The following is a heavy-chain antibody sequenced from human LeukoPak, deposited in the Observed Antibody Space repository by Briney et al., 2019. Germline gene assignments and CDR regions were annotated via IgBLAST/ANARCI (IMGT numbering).Heavy chain of an antibody. CDR1: GFTFSSYS. V-gene: IGHV3-21*03. D-gene: IGHD3-3*01. CDR2: ISSSSSYI. CDR3: ARDTVFPYLAWPYEEYFQH. J-gene: IGHJ1*01. Sequence: PGGSLRLSCAASGFTFSSYSMNWVRQAPGKGLEWVSSISSSSSYIYYADSVKGRFTISRDNAKNSLYLQMNSLRAEDTAVYYCARDTVFPYLAWPYEEYFQHWSQGTLVTVSS.